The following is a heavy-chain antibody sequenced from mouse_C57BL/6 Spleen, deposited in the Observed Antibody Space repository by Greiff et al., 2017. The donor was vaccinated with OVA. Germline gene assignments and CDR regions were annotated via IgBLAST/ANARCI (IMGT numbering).Heavy chain of an antibody. J-gene: IGHJ3*01. V-gene: IGHV1-52*01. CDR3: AREVKLRRHAY. D-gene: IGHD4-1*01. CDR2: IDPSDGEN. Sequence: VQLQQPGPELVRPGSSVKLSCKASGYTFTSYWMHWVKQRPVQGLEWIGNIDPSDGENHYNQKFKDKATFTVAKSSSTAYMQLGSLTSEDSAVYYCAREVKLRRHAYWGQGTMVTVSA. CDR1: GYTFTSYW.